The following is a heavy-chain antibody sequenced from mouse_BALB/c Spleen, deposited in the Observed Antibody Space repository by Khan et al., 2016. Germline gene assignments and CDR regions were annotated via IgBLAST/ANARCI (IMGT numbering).Heavy chain of an antibody. CDR1: GYSITSDYA. V-gene: IGHV3-2*02. D-gene: IGHD1-1*01. J-gene: IGHJ2*01. CDR3: ARRNYYFGPLFDY. CDR2: IRPSGST. Sequence: EVQLVESGPGLVKPSQSLSLTCTVTGYSITSDYAWNWIRQFPGNKLEWMGFIRPSGSTNYNPSLKSRISITRDTSKNPFFLQLNSVTTEDTATYHCARRNYYFGPLFDYWGQGTTLTVSS.